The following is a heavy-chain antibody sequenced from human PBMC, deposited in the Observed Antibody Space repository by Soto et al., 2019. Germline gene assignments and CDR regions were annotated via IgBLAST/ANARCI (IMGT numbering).Heavy chain of an antibody. Sequence: PGGSLRLSCAASGFTFSSYAMSWVRQAPGKGLEWVSAISGSGGSTYYADSVKGRFTISRDNSKNTLYLQMNSLRAEDTAVYYCAKAPMFDHYDSSGYQRYFQHWGQGTLVTVSS. CDR2: ISGSGGST. D-gene: IGHD3-22*01. CDR1: GFTFSSYA. V-gene: IGHV3-23*01. J-gene: IGHJ1*01. CDR3: AKAPMFDHYDSSGYQRYFQH.